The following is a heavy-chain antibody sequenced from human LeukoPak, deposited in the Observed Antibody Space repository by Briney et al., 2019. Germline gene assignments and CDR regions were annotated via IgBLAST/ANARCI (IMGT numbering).Heavy chain of an antibody. CDR2: ISAYNGNT. CDR3: ARAKTGYSSGWYYFDY. D-gene: IGHD6-19*01. Sequence: GASVKVSCKASGYTFTSYGISWVRQAPGQGLEWMGWISAYNGNTNYAQKLQGRVTMTTDTSTSTAYMELRSLRSDDTAVYYCARAKTGYSSGWYYFDYWGQGTLATVSS. J-gene: IGHJ4*02. V-gene: IGHV1-18*01. CDR1: GYTFTSYG.